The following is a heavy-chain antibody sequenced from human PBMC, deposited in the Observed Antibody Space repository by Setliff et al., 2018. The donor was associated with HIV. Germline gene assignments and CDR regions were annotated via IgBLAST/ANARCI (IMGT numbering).Heavy chain of an antibody. D-gene: IGHD2-21*02. Sequence: SETLSLTCTVSGGSISSYFWSRIRQPPGKGLEWIGYMSYSGSTYYNPSLKSRIIMSVDTSKNQFSLKLSSVTAADTALYYCARSDSYCAGDCYGVDGVDAFDIWGQGTMVTVSS. CDR1: GGSISSYF. V-gene: IGHV4-59*01. CDR3: ARSDSYCAGDCYGVDGVDAFDI. CDR2: MSYSGST. J-gene: IGHJ3*02.